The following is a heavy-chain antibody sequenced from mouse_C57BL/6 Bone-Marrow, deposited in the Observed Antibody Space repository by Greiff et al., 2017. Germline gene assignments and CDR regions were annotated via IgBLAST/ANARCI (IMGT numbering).Heavy chain of an antibody. Sequence: EVQVVESGGGLVQPGGSLKLSCAASGFTFSDYYMYWVRQTPEKRLEWVAYISNGGGSTYYPDTVKGRFTISRDNAKNTLYLQMSRLKSEDTAMYYCARQDFYYGYFDVWGTGTTVTVSS. J-gene: IGHJ1*03. CDR3: ARQDFYYGYFDV. CDR1: GFTFSDYY. V-gene: IGHV5-12*01. CDR2: ISNGGGST.